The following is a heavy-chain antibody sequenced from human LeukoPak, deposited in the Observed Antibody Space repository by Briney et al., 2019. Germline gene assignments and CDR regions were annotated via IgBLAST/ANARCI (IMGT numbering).Heavy chain of an antibody. CDR2: IKQDGSGK. Sequence: GGSLRLSCAASGFIFSDYWMSWVRQAPGKGLEWVANIKQDGSGKYYVDSVKGRFTISRDNAKNSLYLQMNSLRAEDTAVYYCAREPPRERWFDTWGQGTLVTVYS. D-gene: IGHD1-1*01. V-gene: IGHV3-7*03. J-gene: IGHJ5*02. CDR3: AREPPRERWFDT. CDR1: GFIFSDYW.